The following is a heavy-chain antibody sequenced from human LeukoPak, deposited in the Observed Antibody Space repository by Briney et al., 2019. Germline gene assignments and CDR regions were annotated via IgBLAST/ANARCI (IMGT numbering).Heavy chain of an antibody. Sequence: SETLSLTCSVSGDSITSYYWNWIRQPAGKGLEWIGRIYSSGTANDNPSLTSRVTMSEDMSKNQFSLKLTSVTAADTAVYYCARDPHREGYFDYWGQGTLVTVSS. J-gene: IGHJ4*02. CDR2: IYSSGTA. CDR1: GDSITSYY. CDR3: ARDPHREGYFDY. V-gene: IGHV4-4*07.